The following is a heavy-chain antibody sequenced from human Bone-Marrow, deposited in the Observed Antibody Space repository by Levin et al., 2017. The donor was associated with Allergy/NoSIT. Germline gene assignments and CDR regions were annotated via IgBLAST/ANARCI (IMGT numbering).Heavy chain of an antibody. D-gene: IGHD5-12*01. V-gene: IGHV3-11*01. CDR3: ARGGPGGFDRHHYGMDL. J-gene: IGHJ6*02. Sequence: GGSLRLSCKASGFSFSDYYMSWIRQAPGKGLEWIAYINLQGNGKYYGDSAKGRFSFSRDNADSSLYLQLDSLRVDDTAVYFCARGGPGGFDRHHYGMDLWGQGTMVTVSS. CDR2: INLQGNGK. CDR1: GFSFSDYY.